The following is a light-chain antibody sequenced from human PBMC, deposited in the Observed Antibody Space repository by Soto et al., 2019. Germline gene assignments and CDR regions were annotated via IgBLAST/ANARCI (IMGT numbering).Light chain of an antibody. Sequence: DVVMSQSPDSLAVSLGERATINCKSSQSVFHSSYKTNHLAWYQKKPGQPPKPLIHGASTRESGVPDRFSGSGSVTDFTLTISNLQAEDVAVYYCQQYYSSPITFGGGTRVEIK. V-gene: IGKV4-1*01. CDR3: QQYYSSPIT. CDR1: QSVFHSSYKTNH. CDR2: GAS. J-gene: IGKJ4*01.